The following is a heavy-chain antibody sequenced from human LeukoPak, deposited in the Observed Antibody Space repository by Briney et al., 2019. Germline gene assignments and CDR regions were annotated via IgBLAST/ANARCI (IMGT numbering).Heavy chain of an antibody. Sequence: GASVKVSCKASGYIFTSYYIHWVRQAPGQGLEWMGIINPSGGSTSYAQKFQGRVAMTRDTSTSTVYMELSSLRSEDTAVYYCAINLGGGPDYWGQGTLVAVSS. CDR2: INPSGGST. D-gene: IGHD7-27*01. V-gene: IGHV1-46*01. J-gene: IGHJ4*02. CDR3: AINLGGGPDY. CDR1: GYIFTSYY.